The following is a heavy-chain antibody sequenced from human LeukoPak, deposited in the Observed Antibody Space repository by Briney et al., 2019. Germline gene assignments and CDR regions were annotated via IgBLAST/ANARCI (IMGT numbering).Heavy chain of an antibody. CDR3: ARGGELRSGWFDL. D-gene: IGHD3-9*01. CDR2: IGTAGDT. V-gene: IGHV3-13*01. Sequence: GGSLRLSCAASGFTFSSYDMHWVRQPTGKGLEWVSGIGTAGDTYYLGSVKGRFTISRENGKNSLYLQMNSLRAGDTAVYYCARGGELRSGWFDLWGRGNLVSVSS. J-gene: IGHJ2*01. CDR1: GFTFSSYD.